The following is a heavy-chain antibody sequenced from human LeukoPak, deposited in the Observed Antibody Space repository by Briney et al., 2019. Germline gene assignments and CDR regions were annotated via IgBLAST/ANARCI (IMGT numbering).Heavy chain of an antibody. CDR2: IYYSGST. V-gene: IGHV4-39*07. D-gene: IGHD6-13*01. J-gene: IGHJ4*02. Sequence: SETLSLTCTVSGGSISSSSYYWGWIRQPPGTGLEWVGSIYYSGSTYYNPSLKSRVTISVDTSKNQFSLKLSSVTAADTAVYYCARGTGYSSSFFDYWGQGTLVTVSS. CDR1: GGSISSSSYY. CDR3: ARGTGYSSSFFDY.